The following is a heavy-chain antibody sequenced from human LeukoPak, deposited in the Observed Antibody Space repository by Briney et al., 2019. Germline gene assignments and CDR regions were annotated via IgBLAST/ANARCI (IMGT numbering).Heavy chain of an antibody. V-gene: IGHV6-1*01. D-gene: IGHD6-6*01. CDR2: TYYRSKWYN. J-gene: IGHJ4*02. CDR3: ARSHHSYYFDY. Sequence: TXXLTCAVSXXXXXSXSAAXNXIXESXSXXLXXXGRTYYRSKWYNDYAVSEKSRITITPDTSKNQFSLQLNSVTPEDTAVYYCARSHHSYYFDYWGQGALVTVSS. CDR1: XXXXXSXSAA.